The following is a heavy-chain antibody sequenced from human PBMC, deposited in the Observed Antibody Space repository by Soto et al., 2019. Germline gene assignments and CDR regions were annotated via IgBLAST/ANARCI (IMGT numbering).Heavy chain of an antibody. Sequence: EVRLVESGGGLVRPGESLTLSCAASEFTFSTYSMNWVRQAPGKGLEWVSSITSRSADIFYTDSVQGRFIISRDNAKKSLYLQISSLRAEDTAVYYCAASTTTWWYMDVWGKGTAVTVSS. V-gene: IGHV3-21*01. D-gene: IGHD2-8*02. CDR1: EFTFSTYS. CDR2: ITSRSADI. CDR3: AASTTTWWYMDV. J-gene: IGHJ6*03.